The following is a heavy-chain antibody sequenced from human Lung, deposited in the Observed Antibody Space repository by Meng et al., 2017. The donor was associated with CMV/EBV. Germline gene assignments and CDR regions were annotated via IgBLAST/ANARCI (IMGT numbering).Heavy chain of an antibody. V-gene: IGHV3-30*02. CDR1: GFTFSSYG. CDR3: AKDRCSSTSCRYYYYGMDV. Sequence: GGSXRLXCAASGFTFSSYGMHWVRQAPGKGLEGVAFIRYDGKNEYYADSVKGRFSISRDSSKNTLYLQMNSLRAEDTAVYYCAKDRCSSTSCRYYYYGMDVXGRGXTVTVSS. D-gene: IGHD2-2*01. CDR2: IRYDGKNE. J-gene: IGHJ6*02.